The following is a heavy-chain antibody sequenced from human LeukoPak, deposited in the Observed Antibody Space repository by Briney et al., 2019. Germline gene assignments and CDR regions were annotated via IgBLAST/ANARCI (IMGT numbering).Heavy chain of an antibody. CDR2: IIPILGIA. V-gene: IGHV1-69*04. J-gene: IGHJ4*02. CDR3: ARVRGDYYDSSREIDY. CDR1: GGTFSSYA. Sequence: SVKVSCKASGGTFSSYAISWVRQAPGQGLEWMGRIIPILGIANYAQKFQGRVTITADKSTSTAYMELSSLRSEDTAVYYCARVRGDYYDSSREIDYWGQGTLVTVSS. D-gene: IGHD3-22*01.